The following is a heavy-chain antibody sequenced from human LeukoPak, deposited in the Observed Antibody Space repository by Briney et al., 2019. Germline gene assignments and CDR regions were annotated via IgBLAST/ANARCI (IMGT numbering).Heavy chain of an antibody. Sequence: GASVTVSYKASGYTFTGYYMHWVRQAPGQGGGGMGWINPNCGGTNYAQKFQGRVTITRDTSISTAYMELSRLRSDDTAVYYCARADGDYVLGYYYYYYMDVWGKGTTVTVSS. J-gene: IGHJ6*03. V-gene: IGHV1-2*02. CDR3: ARADGDYVLGYYYYYYMDV. D-gene: IGHD4-17*01. CDR1: GYTFTGYY. CDR2: INPNCGGT.